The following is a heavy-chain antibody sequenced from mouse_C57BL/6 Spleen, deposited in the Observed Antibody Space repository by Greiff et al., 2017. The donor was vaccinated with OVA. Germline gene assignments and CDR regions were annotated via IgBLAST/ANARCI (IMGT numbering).Heavy chain of an antibody. CDR1: GFSFNTYA. D-gene: IGHD2-1*01. CDR2: IRSKSNNYAT. CDR3: VRHEECIYYVNYDYAMDY. J-gene: IGHJ4*01. V-gene: IGHV10-1*01. Sequence: EVQLVESGGGLVQPKGSLKLSCAASGFSFNTYAMNWVRQAPGKGLEWVARIRSKSNNYATYYADSVKDRFTISRAESKSMLYLQMNNFKTVDTAIYYCVRHEECIYYVNYDYAMDYWGQGTSLTVSS.